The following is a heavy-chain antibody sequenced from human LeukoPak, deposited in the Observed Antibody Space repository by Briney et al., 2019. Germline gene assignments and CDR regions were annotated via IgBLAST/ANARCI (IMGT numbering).Heavy chain of an antibody. CDR3: AKERGNTYVNSYWYFDL. D-gene: IGHD1-1*01. J-gene: IGHJ2*01. V-gene: IGHV3-30*18. CDR2: IGYDGSAK. Sequence: GGSLRLSCAASGFTFSSYGIHWVRQAPGKGLEWVAVIGYDGSAKFYADSVKGRFTISRDNSKNTLYLQMNSLRPEDTALYYCAKERGNTYVNSYWYFDLWGRGSLVTVSS. CDR1: GFTFSSYG.